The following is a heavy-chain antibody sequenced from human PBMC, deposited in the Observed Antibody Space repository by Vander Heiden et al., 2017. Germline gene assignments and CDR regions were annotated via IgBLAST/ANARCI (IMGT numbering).Heavy chain of an antibody. CDR2: IKHSGST. Sequence: QVQLQQWGAGLLKPSETLSLTCAVYGGSFSGYYWSWIRQPPGKGLEWIGEIKHSGSTNYNPSLKSRVTISVDTSKNQFSLKLSSVTAADTAVYYCARTGSWYVYYYYGMDVWGQGTTVTVSS. V-gene: IGHV4-34*01. CDR3: ARTGSWYVYYYYGMDV. J-gene: IGHJ6*02. CDR1: GGSFSGYY. D-gene: IGHD6-13*01.